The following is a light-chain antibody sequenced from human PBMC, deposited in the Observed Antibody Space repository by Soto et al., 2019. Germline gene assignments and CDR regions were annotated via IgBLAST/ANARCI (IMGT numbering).Light chain of an antibody. V-gene: IGLV1-44*01. Sequence: QSVLTQPPSASGTPGQRVTISCSGSSSTIGSNPVNWYQQLPGTAPKLLIYSNNQRPSGVPDRFSGSKSGTSASLAISGLQSEDEADYYCAAWDDSLNVVVFGGGTKLTVL. J-gene: IGLJ2*01. CDR2: SNN. CDR1: SSTIGSNP. CDR3: AAWDDSLNVVV.